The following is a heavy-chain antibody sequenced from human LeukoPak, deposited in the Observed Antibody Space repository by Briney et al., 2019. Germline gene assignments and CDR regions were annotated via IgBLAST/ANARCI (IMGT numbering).Heavy chain of an antibody. CDR1: GFTFRNYG. Sequence: GGSLRLSCAASGFTFRNYGMHWVRQAPGKGLEWLAFIRYDESDKYYADSVKGRFTISRDNAKNSLYLQMNSLRAEDTAVYYCARVARDGYNGYYFDYWGQGTLVTVSS. CDR2: IRYDESDK. J-gene: IGHJ4*02. V-gene: IGHV3-30*02. D-gene: IGHD5-24*01. CDR3: ARVARDGYNGYYFDY.